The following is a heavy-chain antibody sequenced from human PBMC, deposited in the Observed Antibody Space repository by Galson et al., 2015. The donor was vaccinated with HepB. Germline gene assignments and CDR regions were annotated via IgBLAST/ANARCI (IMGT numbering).Heavy chain of an antibody. Sequence: TLSLTCTVSGGSISSGGYYWSWIRQHPGKGLEWIGYIYYSGSTYYNPSLKSRVTISVDTSKNQFSLKLSSVTAADTAVYYCARDRRQHYYDSSGYYYATYYYYGMDVWGQGTTVTVSS. CDR2: IYYSGST. CDR3: ARDRRQHYYDSSGYYYATYYYYGMDV. D-gene: IGHD3-22*01. V-gene: IGHV4-31*03. J-gene: IGHJ6*02. CDR1: GGSISSGGYY.